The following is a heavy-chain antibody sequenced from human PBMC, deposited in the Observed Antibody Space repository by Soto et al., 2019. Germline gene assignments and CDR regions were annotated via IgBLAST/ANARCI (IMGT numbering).Heavy chain of an antibody. D-gene: IGHD3-22*01. CDR1: GGTFSSYA. CDR2: IIPIFGTA. J-gene: IGHJ6*02. CDR3: ERDPTDDSCCYVYYYGMDV. Sequence: QVQLVQSGAEVKKPGSSVKVSCKASGGTFSSYAISWVRQAPGQGLEWMGGIIPIFGTANYAQKFQGRVTITADKSTSPAYMELSSLRYEDTAVYYCERDPTDDSCCYVYYYGMDVCGQGTTVTVSS. V-gene: IGHV1-69*06.